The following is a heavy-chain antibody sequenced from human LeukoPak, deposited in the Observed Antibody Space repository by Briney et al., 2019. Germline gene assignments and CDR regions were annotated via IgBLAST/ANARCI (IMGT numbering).Heavy chain of an antibody. J-gene: IGHJ4*02. D-gene: IGHD4-17*01. Sequence: SETLSLTCAVSGGSISSDGYSWSWIRQPPGKGLEWIGSIYHSGSTYYNPSLKSRVTISVDTSKNQFSLKLSSVTAADTAVYYCARDLADYGDYISEVDYWGQGTLVTVSS. CDR3: ARDLADYGDYISEVDY. CDR1: GGSISSDGYS. V-gene: IGHV4-38-2*02. CDR2: IYHSGST.